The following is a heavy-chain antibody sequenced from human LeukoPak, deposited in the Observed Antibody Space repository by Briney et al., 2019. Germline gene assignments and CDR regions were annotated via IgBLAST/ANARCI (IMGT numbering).Heavy chain of an antibody. J-gene: IGHJ4*02. Sequence: GGSLRLSCAASGFTFEDYGMSWVRQVPGKGLEWVSSISSGSSFIYYADSVRGRFTTSRDNAKNSLYLQMNSLRAEDTAVYYCVRGPATDPFDYWGQGTLVTVSS. CDR1: GFTFEDYG. CDR3: VRGPATDPFDY. V-gene: IGHV3-21*01. CDR2: ISSGSSFI. D-gene: IGHD5-12*01.